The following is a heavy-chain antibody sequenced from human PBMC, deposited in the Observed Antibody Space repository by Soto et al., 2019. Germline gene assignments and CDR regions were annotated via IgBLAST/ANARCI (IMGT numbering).Heavy chain of an antibody. Sequence: SETLSLTCTVSGGSISSGGYYWSRIRQHPGKGLEWIGYIYYSGSTYYNPSLKSRVTISVDTSKDQFSLKLSSVTAADTAVYYCASGVVVAATNAFDIWGQGTMVTVSS. J-gene: IGHJ3*02. CDR3: ASGVVVAATNAFDI. V-gene: IGHV4-31*03. D-gene: IGHD2-15*01. CDR1: GGSISSGGYY. CDR2: IYYSGST.